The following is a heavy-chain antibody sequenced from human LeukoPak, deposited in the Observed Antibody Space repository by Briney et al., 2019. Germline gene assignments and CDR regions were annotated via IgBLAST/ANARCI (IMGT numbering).Heavy chain of an antibody. CDR3: MVTTRSGPFDY. V-gene: IGHV3-7*01. Sequence: GGPLRLSCAASGFIFSRHWMNWVRQAPGKGLEWVANIKQDGSEKNYVDSVKGRFTISRDNAKNSLYLQMNSLRAEDTAVYYCMVTTRSGPFDYWGQGTLVTVSS. CDR2: IKQDGSEK. CDR1: GFIFSRHW. J-gene: IGHJ4*02. D-gene: IGHD1-1*01.